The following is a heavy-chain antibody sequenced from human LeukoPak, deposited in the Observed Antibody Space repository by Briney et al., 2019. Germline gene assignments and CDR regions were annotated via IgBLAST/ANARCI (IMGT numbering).Heavy chain of an antibody. CDR2: IRSKAYGGTT. J-gene: IGHJ4*02. V-gene: IGHV3-49*04. CDR3: TRDFTMVRGVNPPPFDY. CDR1: GFTFSSYS. Sequence: PGGSLRLSCAASGFTFSSYSMNWVRQAPGKGLEWVGFIRSKAYGGTTEYAASVKGRFTISRDDSKSIAYLQMNSLKTEDTAVYYCTRDFTMVRGVNPPPFDYWGQGTLVTVSS. D-gene: IGHD3-10*01.